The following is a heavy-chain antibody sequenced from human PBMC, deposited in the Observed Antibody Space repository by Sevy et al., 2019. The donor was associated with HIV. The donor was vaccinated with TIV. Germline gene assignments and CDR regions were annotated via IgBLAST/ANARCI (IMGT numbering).Heavy chain of an antibody. Sequence: ASVKVSCKASGGTFSSYAISWVRQAPGQGLEWMGGIIPIFGTANYAQKFQGRVTITADESTSTAYMELSSLRSEDTAVYYCARDVGHYYYDSSGYDYFDYWGQGTLVTVSS. CDR1: GGTFSSYA. J-gene: IGHJ4*02. CDR2: IIPIFGTA. CDR3: ARDVGHYYYDSSGYDYFDY. V-gene: IGHV1-69*13. D-gene: IGHD3-22*01.